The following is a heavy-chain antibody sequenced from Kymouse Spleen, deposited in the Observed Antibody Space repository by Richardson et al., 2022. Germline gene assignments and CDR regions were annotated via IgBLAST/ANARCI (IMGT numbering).Heavy chain of an antibody. V-gene: IGHV4-39*01. J-gene: IGHJ4*02. Sequence: QLQLQESGPGLVKPSETLSLTCTVSGGSISSSSYYWGWIRQPPGKGLEWIGSIYYSGSTYYNPSLKSRVTISVDTSKNQFSLKLSSVTAADTAVYYCARQGTGTTGDYWGQGTLVTVSS. CDR3: ARQGTGTTGDY. CDR1: GGSISSSSYY. CDR2: IYYSGST. D-gene: IGHD1-1*01,IGHD1-14*01,IGHD1-20*01.